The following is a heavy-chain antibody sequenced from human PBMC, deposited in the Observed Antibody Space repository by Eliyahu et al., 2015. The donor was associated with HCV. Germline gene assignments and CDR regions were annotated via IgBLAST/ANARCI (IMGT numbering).Heavy chain of an antibody. CDR1: GFTFSSYG. Sequence: QVQLVESGGGVVQPGXSLRLSCAASGFTFSSYGMHWVRQAPGKGLEWVAVIWYDGSNKYYADSVKGRFTISRDNSKNTLYLQMNSLRAEDTAVYYCASQLGSYFGYWGQGTLVTVSS. D-gene: IGHD3-10*01. CDR3: ASQLGSYFGY. CDR2: IWYDGSNK. J-gene: IGHJ4*02. V-gene: IGHV3-33*01.